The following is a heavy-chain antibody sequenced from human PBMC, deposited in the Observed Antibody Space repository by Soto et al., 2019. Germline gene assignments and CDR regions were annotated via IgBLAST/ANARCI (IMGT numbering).Heavy chain of an antibody. V-gene: IGHV1-18*04. CDR1: HYTYTTNT. CDR3: APPGPNLLTGYSRCHWF. J-gene: IGHJ5*01. D-gene: IGHD3-9*01. CDR2: IGPNSGNT. Sequence: GAEVKPCCKASHYTYTTNTITWGRPAPGQGHECVGCIGPNSGNTNFAQKFQGRLSLTIDTSTSTAYMELRSLRSDDTSVYYCAPPGPNLLTGYSRCHWF.